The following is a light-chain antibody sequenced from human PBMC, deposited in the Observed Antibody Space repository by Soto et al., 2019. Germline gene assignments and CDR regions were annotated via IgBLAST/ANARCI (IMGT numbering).Light chain of an antibody. CDR3: QQYNSYWT. J-gene: IGKJ1*01. CDR2: DVS. V-gene: IGKV1-5*01. CDR1: QSLSGW. Sequence: DIQMTQSPSTLSASVGDRVTITCRASQSLSGWLAWYQQKPGKAPKLLIYDVSSLESGVPSRFSGSGSGTEFTLTISSLQPDDFATYYCQQYNSYWTFGQGTKVDI.